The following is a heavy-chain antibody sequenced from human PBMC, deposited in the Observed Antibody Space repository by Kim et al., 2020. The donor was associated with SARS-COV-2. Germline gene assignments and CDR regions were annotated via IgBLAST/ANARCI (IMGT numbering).Heavy chain of an antibody. V-gene: IGHV3-30*04. J-gene: IGHJ5*02. CDR3: ARDTGYCSGGSCYPGWFDP. Sequence: GGSLRLSCAASGFTFSSYAMHWVRQAPGKGLEWVAVISYDGSNKYYADSVKGRSTISRDNSKNTLYLQMNSLRAEDTAVYYCARDTGYCSGGSCYPGWFDPWGQGTLVTVSS. CDR1: GFTFSSYA. D-gene: IGHD2-15*01. CDR2: ISYDGSNK.